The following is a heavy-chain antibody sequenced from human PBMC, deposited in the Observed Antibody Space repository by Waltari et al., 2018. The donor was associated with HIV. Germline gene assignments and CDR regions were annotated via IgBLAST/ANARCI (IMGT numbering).Heavy chain of an antibody. J-gene: IGHJ4*02. D-gene: IGHD3-22*01. CDR2: INHSGST. V-gene: IGHV4-34*01. Sequence: QVQLQQWGAGLLKPSETLSLTCAVHGGSFSGYYWSWIRQPPGKGLEWIGEINHSGSTNYNPSLKSRVTISVDTSKNQFSLKLSSVTAADTAVYYCARGGDYDSTSPGGYYFDYWGQGTLVTVSS. CDR3: ARGGDYDSTSPGGYYFDY. CDR1: GGSFSGYY.